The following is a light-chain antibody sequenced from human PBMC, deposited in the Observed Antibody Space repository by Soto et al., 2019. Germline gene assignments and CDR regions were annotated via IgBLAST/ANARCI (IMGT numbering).Light chain of an antibody. CDR1: QNFGSNF. J-gene: IGKJ1*01. CDR2: DAS. CDR3: QEYDNSPRT. V-gene: IGKV3-20*01. Sequence: EIVLTQSPGTLSLSPGERATLSCRASQNFGSNFLAWYQQKPGQAPRLLIYDASNRPTGIPDRFSGSGSGTDFTLSISRLEPKDLAVYYGQEYDNSPRTFGQGTKVEIK.